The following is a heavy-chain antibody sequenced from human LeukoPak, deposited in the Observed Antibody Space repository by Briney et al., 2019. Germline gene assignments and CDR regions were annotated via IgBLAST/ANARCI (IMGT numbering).Heavy chain of an antibody. V-gene: IGHV4-4*07. CDR3: ARDSRYYYDSSGDSVNAFDI. CDR2: IYTSGST. CDR1: GGSISPYY. D-gene: IGHD3-22*01. J-gene: IGHJ3*02. Sequence: SETLSLTCTVSGGSISPYYWSWIRQPAGKGLEWIGLIYTSGSTNYNPSLKSRVTISVDTSKNQFSLKLSSVTAADTAVYYCARDSRYYYDSSGDSVNAFDIWGQGTMVTVSS.